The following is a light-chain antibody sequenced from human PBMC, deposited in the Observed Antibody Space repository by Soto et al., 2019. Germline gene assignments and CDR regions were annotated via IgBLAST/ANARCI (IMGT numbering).Light chain of an antibody. J-gene: IGLJ3*02. CDR3: ETWDSSLSAGV. CDR2: DND. Sequence: QSVLTQPPSVSAAPGQKVTVSCSGSRSNIGNNAVAWYQHLPGTAPKLLIYDNDKRPSGISGRFSASKSGTSATLAITGLQTGDEADYYCETWDSSLSAGVFGGGTKLT. V-gene: IGLV1-51*01. CDR1: RSNIGNNA.